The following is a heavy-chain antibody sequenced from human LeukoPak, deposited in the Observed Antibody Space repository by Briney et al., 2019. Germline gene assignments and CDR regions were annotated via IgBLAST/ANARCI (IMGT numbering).Heavy chain of an antibody. D-gene: IGHD3-10*01. Sequence: PGGSLRLSCAASGFSFSTYWMSWVRQGPGKGLEWVANINEDGTEKYYVDSVKGRFTISRDNAKNSLYLQMNSLRAEDTAVYYCARAGFVGSVDIWGQGTMVTVSS. CDR1: GFSFSTYW. CDR3: ARAGFVGSVDI. CDR2: INEDGTEK. J-gene: IGHJ3*02. V-gene: IGHV3-7*04.